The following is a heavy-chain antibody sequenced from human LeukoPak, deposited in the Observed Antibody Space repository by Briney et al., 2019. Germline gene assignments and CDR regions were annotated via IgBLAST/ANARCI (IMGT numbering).Heavy chain of an antibody. CDR2: MNPKSGDT. Sequence: ASVKVSCKASGYTFINYEINWVRQATGQGLEWMGWMNPKSGDTGYEQKFQGRVTITRNSSISTVYKELNSLRSADTAVYYCARGRYMDVWGKGTTVTVSS. V-gene: IGHV1-8*03. CDR1: GYTFINYE. CDR3: ARGRYMDV. J-gene: IGHJ6*03.